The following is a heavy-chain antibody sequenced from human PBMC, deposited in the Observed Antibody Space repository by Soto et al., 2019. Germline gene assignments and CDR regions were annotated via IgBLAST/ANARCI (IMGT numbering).Heavy chain of an antibody. CDR3: AKDRLRYFDWSLFDY. J-gene: IGHJ4*02. V-gene: IGHV3-30*18. CDR2: ISYDGSNK. D-gene: IGHD3-9*01. CDR1: GFTFSSYG. Sequence: GGSLRLSCAASGFTFSSYGMHWVRQAPGKGLEWVAVISYDGSNKYYADSVKGRFTISRDNSKNTLYLQMNSLRAEDTAVYYCAKDRLRYFDWSLFDYWGQGTLVTVSS.